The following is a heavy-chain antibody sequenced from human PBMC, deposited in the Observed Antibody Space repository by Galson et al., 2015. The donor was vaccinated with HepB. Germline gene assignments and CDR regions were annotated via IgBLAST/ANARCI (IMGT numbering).Heavy chain of an antibody. D-gene: IGHD3-22*01. CDR3: ARDRHSSGYYYPFDY. CDR2: ISAYNGNT. CDR1: GYTFTSYG. Sequence: SCKASGYTFTSYGISWVRQAPGQGLEWMGWISAYNGNTNYAQKLQGRVTMTTDTSTSTAYMELRSLRSDDTAVYYCARDRHSSGYYYPFDYWGQGTLATVSS. V-gene: IGHV1-18*01. J-gene: IGHJ4*02.